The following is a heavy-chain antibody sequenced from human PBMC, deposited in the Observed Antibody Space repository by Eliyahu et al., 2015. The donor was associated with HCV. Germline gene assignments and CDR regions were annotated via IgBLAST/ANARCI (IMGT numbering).Heavy chain of an antibody. D-gene: IGHD3-10*01. CDR3: AKTFHGSGDFWGFFDY. Sequence: QVHLVESGGGVVQPGRSLXLSCAASGXAFSSFGXXWXRQAPGXGAEWVAVVWYDGNNKFYADSVKGRFTISRDNSNNTVSLEMNSLRVEDTAVYYCAKTFHGSGDFWGFFDYWGRGTRVTVSS. CDR1: GXAFSSFG. J-gene: IGHJ4*02. CDR2: VWYDGNNK. V-gene: IGHV3-33*06.